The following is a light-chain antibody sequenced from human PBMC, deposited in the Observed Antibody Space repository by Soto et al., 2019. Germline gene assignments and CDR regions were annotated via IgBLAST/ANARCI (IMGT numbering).Light chain of an antibody. Sequence: QSVLTQPPSVSGAPGQRVTISCTGSSSNIGAGYDVHWYQQLPGTAPKLLIYGNTKRPSGVPDRFSGSKSGTSASLAITGLQAEDEADYYCQSYDRSLSGFVVFGGGTKLTV. J-gene: IGLJ2*01. CDR2: GNT. CDR1: SSNIGAGYD. CDR3: QSYDRSLSGFVV. V-gene: IGLV1-40*01.